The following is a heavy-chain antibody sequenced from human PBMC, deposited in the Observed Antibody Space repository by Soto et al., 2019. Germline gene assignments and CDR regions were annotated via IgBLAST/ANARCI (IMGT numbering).Heavy chain of an antibody. Sequence: GASVKVSCEASGYTFTSYYMHWVLQAPGQGLEWMGIINPSGGSTSYAQKFQGRVTMTRDTSTSTVYMELSSLRSEDTAVYYCARDYDFMITFGGAEYYYGMDVWGQGTTVTVSS. CDR2: INPSGGST. CDR3: ARDYDFMITFGGAEYYYGMDV. V-gene: IGHV1-46*01. J-gene: IGHJ6*02. CDR1: GYTFTSYY. D-gene: IGHD3-16*01.